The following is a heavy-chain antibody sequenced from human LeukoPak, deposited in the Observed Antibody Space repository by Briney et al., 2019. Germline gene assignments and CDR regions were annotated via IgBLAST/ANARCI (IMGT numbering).Heavy chain of an antibody. V-gene: IGHV3-15*01. CDR2: IKSKTDGGTT. CDR1: GFTVSSNY. Sequence: GGSLRLSCAASGFTVSSNYMSWVRQAPGKGLEWVGRIKSKTDGGTTDYAAPVKGRFTISRDDSKNTLYLQMNSLKTEDTAVYYCTTDRPYVPRFDIWGQGTMVTVSS. D-gene: IGHD3-10*02. CDR3: TTDRPYVPRFDI. J-gene: IGHJ3*02.